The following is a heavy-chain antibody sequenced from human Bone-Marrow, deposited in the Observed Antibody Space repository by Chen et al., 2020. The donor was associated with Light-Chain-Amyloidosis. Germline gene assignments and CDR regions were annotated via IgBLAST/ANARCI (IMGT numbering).Heavy chain of an antibody. J-gene: IGHJ4*02. D-gene: IGHD6-19*01. CDR1: EFSFSRFA. V-gene: IGHV3-23*01. Sequence: EVQLLESGGTLEQPGGSLRLFCEAYEFSFSRFAMSWVRQAPDRGLEWVARFNNGGNPYYADSVKGRFSIFRDKSKNTLDLQMSNLRAEDSAIYYCAKDHASSGWPAFDYWGQGSLVTVSS. CDR2: FNNGGNP. CDR3: AKDHASSGWPAFDY.